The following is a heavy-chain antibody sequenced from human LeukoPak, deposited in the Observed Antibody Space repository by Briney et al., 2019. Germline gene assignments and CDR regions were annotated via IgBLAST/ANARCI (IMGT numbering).Heavy chain of an antibody. Sequence: PSETLSLTCTVSGGSISSSSYYWGWIRQPPGKGLEWIGNIYYSGSTYYNPSLKSRVTISVDTSKNQFSLKLSSVTAADTAVYYCARRGGYYYGSGSPRYNWFDPWGQGTLVTVSS. V-gene: IGHV4-39*07. CDR2: IYYSGST. D-gene: IGHD3-10*01. CDR1: GGSISSSSYY. J-gene: IGHJ5*02. CDR3: ARRGGYYYGSGSPRYNWFDP.